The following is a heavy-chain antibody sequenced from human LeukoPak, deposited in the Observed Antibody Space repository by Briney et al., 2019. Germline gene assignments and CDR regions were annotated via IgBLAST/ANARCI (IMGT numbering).Heavy chain of an antibody. J-gene: IGHJ4*02. Sequence: AEGSLRLSCAASGFTFSSYGMHWVRQAPGKGLEWVAFIRYDGSNKYYADSVKGRFTISRDNSKNTLYLQMNSLRAEDTAVYYCARDQPMATTGVSGALDYWGQGTLVTVSS. CDR3: ARDQPMATTGVSGALDY. D-gene: IGHD5-24*01. CDR2: IRYDGSNK. V-gene: IGHV3-30*02. CDR1: GFTFSSYG.